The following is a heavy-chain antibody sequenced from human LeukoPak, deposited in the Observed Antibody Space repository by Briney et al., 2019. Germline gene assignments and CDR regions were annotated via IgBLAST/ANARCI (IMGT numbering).Heavy chain of an antibody. CDR3: AKGVLVATIDCPFDY. CDR2: ISGSGGST. V-gene: IGHV3-23*01. Sequence: GGSLRLSCAASGFAFSSYAMSWVRQAPGKGLEWVSAISGSGGSTYYADSVKGRFTISRDNSKNTLYLQMNSLRAEDTAVYYCAKGVLVATIDCPFDYWGQGTLVTVSS. J-gene: IGHJ4*02. CDR1: GFAFSSYA. D-gene: IGHD5-12*01.